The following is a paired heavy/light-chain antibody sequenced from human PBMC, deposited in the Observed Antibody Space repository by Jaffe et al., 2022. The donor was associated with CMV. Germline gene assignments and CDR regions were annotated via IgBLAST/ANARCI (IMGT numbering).Light chain of an antibody. CDR1: SSNIGNNY. CDR3: GTWDSSLSGGLA. Sequence: QSVLTQPPSVSAAPGQKVTISCSGSSSNIGNNYVSWYQQFPGTAPKLLIYENNKRPSGIPDRFSGSKSGTSAALGITGLQTGDEADYYCGTWDSSLSGGLAFGGGTKLTVL. CDR2: ENN. V-gene: IGLV1-51*02. J-gene: IGLJ2*01.
Heavy chain of an antibody. D-gene: IGHD3-16*01. J-gene: IGHJ4*02. CDR1: GFTFSSYS. Sequence: EVQLVESGGDLVQPGGSLRLSCAASGFTFSSYSMSWVRQAPGKGLEWVSYISSSGTTMYYADSVKGRFTISRDNAKKSLFLQMNSLRDEDTAIYYCARGGRFIYSTPPSLDYWGQGTLVTVSS. CDR2: ISSSGTTM. V-gene: IGHV3-48*02. CDR3: ARGGRFIYSTPPSLDY.